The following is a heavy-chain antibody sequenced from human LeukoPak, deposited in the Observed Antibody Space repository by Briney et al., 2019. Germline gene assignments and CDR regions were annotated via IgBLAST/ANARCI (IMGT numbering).Heavy chain of an antibody. CDR1: GGTFSSYA. Sequence: ASVKVSCKASGGTFSSYAISWVRQAPGQGLEWMGWIIPIFGTANYAQKFQGRVTITADESTSTAYMELSSLRSEDTAVYYCARVFHDSSGYYPYYFDYWGQGTLVTVSS. CDR3: ARVFHDSSGYYPYYFDY. D-gene: IGHD3-22*01. J-gene: IGHJ4*02. V-gene: IGHV1-69*13. CDR2: IIPIFGTA.